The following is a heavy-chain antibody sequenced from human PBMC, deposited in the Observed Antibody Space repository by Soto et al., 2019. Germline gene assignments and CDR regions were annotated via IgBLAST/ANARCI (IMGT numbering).Heavy chain of an antibody. Sequence: HVESLQISWKGAGCSIASYWSGWVRKMHGKGLERMGIIYPGDSDTRYSPSFQGQVTISADKSISTAYLQWSSLKASDTAMYYCATSGYDYPYYYYGLDVWGQGTMVTVSS. V-gene: IGHV5-51*01. CDR1: GCSIASYW. CDR3: ATSGYDYPYYYYGLDV. CDR2: IYPGDSDT. D-gene: IGHD5-12*01. J-gene: IGHJ6*02.